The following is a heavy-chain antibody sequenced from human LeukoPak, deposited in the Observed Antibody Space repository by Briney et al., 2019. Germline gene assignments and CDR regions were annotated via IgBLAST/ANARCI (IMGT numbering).Heavy chain of an antibody. J-gene: IGHJ6*03. CDR3: ARGYSSSWHHYYYYMDV. D-gene: IGHD6-13*01. Sequence: PGGSLRLSCAASGFTFSSYSMNWVRQAPGKGLEWVSSITSSSSYIYYADSVKGRFTISRDNAMNSLYLQMNSLRAEDTAVYYCARGYSSSWHHYYYYMDVWGKGTTVTVSS. V-gene: IGHV3-21*01. CDR2: ITSSSSYI. CDR1: GFTFSSYS.